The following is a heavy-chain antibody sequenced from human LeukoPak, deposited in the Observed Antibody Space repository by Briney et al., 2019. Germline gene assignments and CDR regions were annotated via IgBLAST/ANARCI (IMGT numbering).Heavy chain of an antibody. Sequence: TGGSLRLSCAASGFTFSSYAMSWVRQAPGKGLEWVSVIYSAGHTYYADSVNGRFTISRDNSKNTLYFQMNSLTDEDTAVYYCARGVGERYFDYWGQGTLVTVSS. CDR1: GFTFSSYA. J-gene: IGHJ4*02. V-gene: IGHV3-66*01. CDR3: ARGVGERYFDY. D-gene: IGHD3-10*01. CDR2: IYSAGHT.